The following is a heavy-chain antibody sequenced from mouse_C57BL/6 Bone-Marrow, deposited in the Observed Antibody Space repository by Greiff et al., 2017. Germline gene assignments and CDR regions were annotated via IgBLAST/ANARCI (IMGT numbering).Heavy chain of an antibody. Sequence: VQLQESGGDLVKPGGSLKLSCAASGFTFSSYGMSWVRQTPDKSLEWVATISSGGSYTYYPASVKGRFTISRDNAKNTLYLQMSSLKSEDTAMYGCARHGLGLGYGGQGTTLTVSS. V-gene: IGHV5-6*01. CDR1: GFTFSSYG. J-gene: IGHJ2*01. CDR3: ARHGLGLGY. D-gene: IGHD4-1*01. CDR2: ISSGGSYT.